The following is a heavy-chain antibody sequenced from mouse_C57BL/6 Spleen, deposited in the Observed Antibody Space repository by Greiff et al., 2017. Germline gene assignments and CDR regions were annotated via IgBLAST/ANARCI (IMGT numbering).Heavy chain of an antibody. V-gene: IGHV1-82*01. J-gene: IGHJ1*03. Sequence: QVQLQQSGPELVKPGASVKISCKASGYAFSSSWMNWVKQRPGKGLEWIGRIYPGDGDTNYNGKFKGKATLTADKSSSTAYMQLSSLTSEDSAVYFCARPHSNYEYFDVWGTGTTVTVSS. D-gene: IGHD2-5*01. CDR2: IYPGDGDT. CDR1: GYAFSSSW. CDR3: ARPHSNYEYFDV.